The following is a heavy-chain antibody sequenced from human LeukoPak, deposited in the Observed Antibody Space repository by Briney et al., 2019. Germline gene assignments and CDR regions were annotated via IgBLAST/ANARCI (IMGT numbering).Heavy chain of an antibody. V-gene: IGHV3-15*01. CDR2: IKNKTDGGTT. D-gene: IGHD4-23*01. CDR1: GFTISNAW. CDR3: TTQLTTVVTVLDY. Sequence: GGSLRLSCAASGFTISNAWMNWVRQAPGKGLEWVGRIKNKTDGGTTDYAAPVKGRFTISRDDSKNTLYLQMNSLKTEDTAVYYRTTQLTTVVTVLDYWGQGTLVTVSS. J-gene: IGHJ4*02.